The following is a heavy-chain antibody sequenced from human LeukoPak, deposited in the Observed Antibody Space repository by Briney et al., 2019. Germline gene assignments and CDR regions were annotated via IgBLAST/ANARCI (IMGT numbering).Heavy chain of an antibody. J-gene: IGHJ4*02. Sequence: GGSLRLSCAASGFAFTSYAMSWVRQAPGKGLQWVSSISGSGGRTYYADSVKGRFTISRDNSKNTVNLQMNSPRAEDTAVYYCAKGHGDSDGYYYFDYWGQGTLVTVSS. CDR2: ISGSGGRT. CDR1: GFAFTSYA. D-gene: IGHD3-22*01. CDR3: AKGHGDSDGYYYFDY. V-gene: IGHV3-23*01.